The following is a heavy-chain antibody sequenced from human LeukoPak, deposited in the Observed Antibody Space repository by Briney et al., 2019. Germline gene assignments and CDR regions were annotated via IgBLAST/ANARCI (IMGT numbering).Heavy chain of an antibody. J-gene: IGHJ4*02. Sequence: GRSLRLSCAASGFTFDDYAMHWVRQAPGKGLEWVSGISWNSGSIGYADSVKGRFIISRDNAKNSLYLQMNSLRAEDTALYYCAKGHYYDSSGSLLLDYWGQGTLVTVSS. CDR3: AKGHYYDSSGSLLLDY. D-gene: IGHD3-22*01. V-gene: IGHV3-9*01. CDR2: ISWNSGSI. CDR1: GFTFDDYA.